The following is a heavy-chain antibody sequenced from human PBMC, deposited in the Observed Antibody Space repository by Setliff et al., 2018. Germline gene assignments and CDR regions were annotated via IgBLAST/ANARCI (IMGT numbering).Heavy chain of an antibody. Sequence: GGSLRLSCAASGFTFSSYAMSWVRQAPGKGLEWVSAIRGSGGSTYYADSVKGRFTISRDNSKNTLYLQMNSLRAEDAAVYYCARGKNFDDYVWGSYRYWSPNYYFDYWGQGTLVTVSS. J-gene: IGHJ4*02. CDR2: IRGSGGST. CDR3: ARGKNFDDYVWGSYRYWSPNYYFDY. V-gene: IGHV3-23*01. CDR1: GFTFSSYA. D-gene: IGHD3-16*02.